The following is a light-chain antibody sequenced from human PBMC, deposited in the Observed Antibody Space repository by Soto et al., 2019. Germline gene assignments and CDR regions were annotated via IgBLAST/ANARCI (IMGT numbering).Light chain of an antibody. J-gene: IGKJ1*01. CDR1: QDIRNE. Sequence: AIQMTQSPSSLSASVGDRVTITCRASQDIRNELGWYQQKPGKAPRLLIYAASSLQSGVPSRFSGSGSGTDFTLTISRLQPEDFATYYCLQDYTYPWTFGRGTKVEIK. CDR2: AAS. CDR3: LQDYTYPWT. V-gene: IGKV1-6*01.